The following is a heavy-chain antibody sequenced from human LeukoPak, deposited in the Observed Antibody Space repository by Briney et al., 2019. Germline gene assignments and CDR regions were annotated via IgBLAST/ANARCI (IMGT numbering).Heavy chain of an antibody. J-gene: IGHJ3*02. CDR2: ISGSGGST. CDR3: AKDGIVGATWDAFDI. CDR1: GFIFSNYG. Sequence: GGSLRLSCAASGFIFSNYGMNWVRQAPGKGLEWVSAISGSGGSTYYADSVKGRFTISRDNSKNTLYLQMNSLRAEDTAVYYCAKDGIVGATWDAFDIWGQGTMVTVSS. V-gene: IGHV3-23*01. D-gene: IGHD1-26*01.